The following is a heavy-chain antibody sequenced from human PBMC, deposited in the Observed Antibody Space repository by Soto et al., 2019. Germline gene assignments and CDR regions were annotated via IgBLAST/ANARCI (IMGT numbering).Heavy chain of an antibody. CDR3: ARGWGRIFDY. CDR2: INHSGST. D-gene: IGHD7-27*01. V-gene: IGHV4-34*01. Sequence: QVQLQQWGAGLLKPSETLSLTCAVYGGSFSGYYWNWIRQPPGKGLEWIGEINHSGSTNYNPSLKXRVTLSVDTSKNQFSLKLSSVTAADTAGYYCARGWGRIFDYWGQGTLVTVSS. J-gene: IGHJ4*02. CDR1: GGSFSGYY.